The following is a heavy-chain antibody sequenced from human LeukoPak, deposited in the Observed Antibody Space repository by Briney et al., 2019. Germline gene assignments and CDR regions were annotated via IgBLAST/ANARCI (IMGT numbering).Heavy chain of an antibody. CDR2: MNPNSGNT. CDR1: GYTFTSYD. D-gene: IGHD3-22*01. J-gene: IGHJ5*02. Sequence: ASVKVSCKASGYTFTSYDINWVRQATGQGLEWMGWMNPNSGNTGYARKFQGRVTITRNTSISTAYMELSSLRSEDTAVYYCARVVSSGSKTSWFDPWGQGTLVTVSS. V-gene: IGHV1-8*03. CDR3: ARVVSSGSKTSWFDP.